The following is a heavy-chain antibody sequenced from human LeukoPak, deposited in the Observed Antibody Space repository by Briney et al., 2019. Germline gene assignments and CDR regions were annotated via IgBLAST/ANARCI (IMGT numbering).Heavy chain of an antibody. J-gene: IGHJ4*02. D-gene: IGHD2-2*02. CDR1: GGSISSSSYY. Sequence: PSETLSLTCTVSGGSISSSSYYWGWIRQPRGKGLEWIGSIYYSGSTYYNPSLKSRVTISVDTSKNQFSLKLSSVTAADTAVYYCARRGKPLLYRAFDYWGQGTLVTVSS. CDR3: ARRGKPLLYRAFDY. V-gene: IGHV4-39*01. CDR2: IYYSGST.